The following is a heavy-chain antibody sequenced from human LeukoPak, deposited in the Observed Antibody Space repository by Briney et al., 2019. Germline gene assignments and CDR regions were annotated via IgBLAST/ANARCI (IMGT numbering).Heavy chain of an antibody. D-gene: IGHD3-22*01. J-gene: IGHJ4*02. CDR1: GGSFSGYY. Sequence: SETLSLTCAVYGGSFSGYYWSWIRQPPGKGLEWIGEINHSGSTDYNPSLKSRVTISVDTSKNQFSLKLSSVTAADTAVYYCARVGYYYDSSGYYYRRPSGLPHFDYWGQGTLVTVSS. CDR3: ARVGYYYDSSGYYYRRPSGLPHFDY. V-gene: IGHV4-34*01. CDR2: INHSGST.